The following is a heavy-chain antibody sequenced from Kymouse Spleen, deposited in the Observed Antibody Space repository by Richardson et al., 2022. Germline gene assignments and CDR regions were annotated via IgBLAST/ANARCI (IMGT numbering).Heavy chain of an antibody. CDR3: TRRVAARPYFDY. D-gene: IGHD6-6*01. Sequence: EVQLVESGGGLVQPGGSLKLSCAASGFTFSGSAMHWVRQASGKGLEWVGRIRSKANSYATAYAASVKGRFTISRDDSKNTAYLQMNSLKTEDTAVYYCTRRVAARPYFDYWGQGTLVTVSS. J-gene: IGHJ4*02. CDR2: IRSKANSYAT. CDR1: GFTFSGSA. V-gene: IGHV3-73*02.